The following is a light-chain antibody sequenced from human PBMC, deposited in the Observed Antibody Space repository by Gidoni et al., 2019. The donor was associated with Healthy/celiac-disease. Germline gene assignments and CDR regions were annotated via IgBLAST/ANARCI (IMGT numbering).Light chain of an antibody. J-gene: IGKJ1*01. CDR2: AAS. CDR3: QQSYSTPPWT. Sequence: DIQMTQSPSSLSASVGDRVTITCRASQSISSYLNWYQQKPGKAPKLLIYAASSLQSGVTSRFSCSGSGTDFTLTISSLQPEDFATYYCQQSYSTPPWTFGQGTKVEIK. CDR1: QSISSY. V-gene: IGKV1-39*01.